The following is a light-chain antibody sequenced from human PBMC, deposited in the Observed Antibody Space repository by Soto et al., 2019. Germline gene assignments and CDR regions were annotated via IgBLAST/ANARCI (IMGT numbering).Light chain of an antibody. J-gene: IGKJ2*01. Sequence: GDRVTITCRASQSISSWLAWYQQKPGKAPKLLIYKASSLESGVPSRFSGSGSGTEFTLTISSLQPDDFATYYCQQYNSYSYTFGQGTKLEIK. CDR3: QQYNSYSYT. CDR2: KAS. CDR1: QSISSW. V-gene: IGKV1-5*03.